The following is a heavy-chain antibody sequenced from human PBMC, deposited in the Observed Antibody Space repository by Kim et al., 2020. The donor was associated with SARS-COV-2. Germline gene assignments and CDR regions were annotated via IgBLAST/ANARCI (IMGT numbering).Heavy chain of an antibody. J-gene: IGHJ4*02. Sequence: GGSLRLSCAASGFTFSSYSMNWVRQAPGKGLEWVSSISSSSSYIYYADSVKGRFTISRDNAKNSLYLQMNSLRAEDTAVYYCARGCSGGSCYSVLWGQGTLVTVSS. V-gene: IGHV3-21*01. CDR2: ISSSSSYI. CDR1: GFTFSSYS. CDR3: ARGCSGGSCYSVL. D-gene: IGHD2-15*01.